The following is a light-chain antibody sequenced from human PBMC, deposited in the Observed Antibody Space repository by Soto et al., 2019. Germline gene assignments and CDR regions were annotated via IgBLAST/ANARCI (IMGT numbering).Light chain of an antibody. J-gene: IGKJ1*01. CDR2: KAS. CDR3: QHYNAYSRT. V-gene: IGKV1-5*03. CDR1: QSIDTS. Sequence: DIQMTQSPSTLSASIGDRVTITCRASQSIDTSLAWYQQKPGKAPKRLIYKASSLQSGVPSRFSGSGSGTEFTLTISSLQPDDFATYSCQHYNAYSRTFGQGTKVEVK.